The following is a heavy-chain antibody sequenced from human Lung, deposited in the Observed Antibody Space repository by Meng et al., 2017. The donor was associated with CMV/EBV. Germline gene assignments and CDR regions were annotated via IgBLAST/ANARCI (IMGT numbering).Heavy chain of an antibody. D-gene: IGHD3-10*01. J-gene: IGHJ5*02. V-gene: IGHV4-34*01. CDR2: NNHSGST. Sequence: QVQLQPWGAGLLXXXXXLXLTXAXYGGSFCGYYWSWSRQPPGKGLEWIGENNHSGSTNYNPSLKSRVTISVDTSKNQFSLKLSSVTAADTAVYYCARERGAGSTQRGWFDPWGQGTLVTVSS. CDR3: ARERGAGSTQRGWFDP. CDR1: GGSFCGYY.